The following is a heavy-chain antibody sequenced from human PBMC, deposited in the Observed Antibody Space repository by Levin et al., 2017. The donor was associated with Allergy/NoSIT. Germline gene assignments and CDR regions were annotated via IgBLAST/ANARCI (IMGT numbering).Heavy chain of an antibody. J-gene: IGHJ4*02. Sequence: ASETLSLTCTVPGGSIDIYYWTWIRQPPGKGLEWIGRIYYSGTTNSHPSLKSRVTLSVDTSKNQLSLNLSPVTAADTAVYFCAINDRSTTSLSPAYWGQGTLVTVSS. D-gene: IGHD2/OR15-2a*01. CDR2: IYYSGTT. V-gene: IGHV4-59*01. CDR1: GGSIDIYY. CDR3: AINDRSTTSLSPAY.